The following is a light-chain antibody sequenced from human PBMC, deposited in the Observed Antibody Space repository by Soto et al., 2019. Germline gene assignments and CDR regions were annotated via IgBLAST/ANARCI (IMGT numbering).Light chain of an antibody. CDR2: GAA. J-gene: IGKJ1*01. Sequence: EIVMTQSPATLYVSPGERATLSCRASQSVFSSLAWFQQKPGQAPRLLIYGAATRATGIPARVSGSGSGTEFTLTISSLQSEDFALCYCRQYHNWPAFGQGTKGEIK. CDR1: QSVFSS. CDR3: RQYHNWPA. V-gene: IGKV3-15*01.